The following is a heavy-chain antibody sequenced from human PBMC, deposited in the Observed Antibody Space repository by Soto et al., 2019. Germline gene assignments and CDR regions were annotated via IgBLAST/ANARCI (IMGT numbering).Heavy chain of an antibody. D-gene: IGHD6-19*01. Sequence: QVTLKESGPVLVKPTETLTLRCTVAGLSITDSEMGVSWIRQPPGQPLEWLAHIDSSGEKSYRTFLKSRLAISKYTSKSQIVLTMTNMDPADTATYYCARRHLAVAVSPGFDPWGQGIPVTVSS. CDR1: GLSITDSEMG. J-gene: IGHJ5*02. CDR2: IDSSGEK. CDR3: ARRHLAVAVSPGFDP. V-gene: IGHV2-26*01.